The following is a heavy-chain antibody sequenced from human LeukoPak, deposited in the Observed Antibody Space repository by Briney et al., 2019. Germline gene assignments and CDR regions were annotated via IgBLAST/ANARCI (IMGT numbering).Heavy chain of an antibody. D-gene: IGHD6-25*01. V-gene: IGHV1-18*01. J-gene: IGHJ6*02. CDR2: ISAYNGNT. Sequence: ASVKVSCKASGYTFTSYGISWVRQAPGQGLEWMGWISAYNGNTNCAQKLQGRVTMTTDTSTSTASMALRSLRSDDTAVYYCARVTQRRRYFYCYYRMDVWGQGTTVTVSS. CDR1: GYTFTSYG. CDR3: ARVTQRRRYFYCYYRMDV.